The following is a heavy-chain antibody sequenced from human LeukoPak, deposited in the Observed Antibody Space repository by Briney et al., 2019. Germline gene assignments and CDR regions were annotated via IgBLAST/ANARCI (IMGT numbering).Heavy chain of an antibody. D-gene: IGHD3-10*01. V-gene: IGHV3-23*01. CDR1: GFTFSSYA. CDR2: ISGSGGST. CDR3: AKDVRLVRGVNYGSIIDYFDY. J-gene: IGHJ4*02. Sequence: GGSQRLSCAASGFTFSSYAMSWVRQAPGKGLEWVSAISGSGGSTYYADSVKGRFTISRDNSKNTLYLQMNSLRAEDTAVYYCAKDVRLVRGVNYGSIIDYFDYWGQGTLVTVSS.